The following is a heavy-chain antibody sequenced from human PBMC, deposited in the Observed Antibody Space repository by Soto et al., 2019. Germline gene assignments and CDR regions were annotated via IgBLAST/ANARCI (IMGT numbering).Heavy chain of an antibody. CDR3: ARLSFYDSAPFDP. D-gene: IGHD3-16*01. CDR2: INQDGSEK. Sequence: GGSLRLSCAVSGFTFSGYWMSWVRQAPGKGLEWVANINQDGSEKYYVDSVKGRFAISRDNAKRSLFLQMNGLRAEDTAVYYCARLSFYDSAPFDPWGQGTLVTV. CDR1: GFTFSGYW. J-gene: IGHJ5*02. V-gene: IGHV3-7*03.